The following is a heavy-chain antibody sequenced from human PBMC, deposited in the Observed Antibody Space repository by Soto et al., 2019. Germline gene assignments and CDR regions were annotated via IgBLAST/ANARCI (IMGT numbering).Heavy chain of an antibody. CDR2: ISYDGSNK. D-gene: IGHD3-3*01. V-gene: IGHV3-30*03. CDR3: ARLPTVRTPLYYMDV. CDR1: GFTFSSYG. J-gene: IGHJ6*03. Sequence: GGSLRLSCAASGFTFSSYGMHWVRQAPGKGLEWVAVISYDGSNKYYADSVKGRFTISRDNSKNTLYLQMNSLRAEDTAVYYCARLPTVRTPLYYMDVWGKGTTVTVSS.